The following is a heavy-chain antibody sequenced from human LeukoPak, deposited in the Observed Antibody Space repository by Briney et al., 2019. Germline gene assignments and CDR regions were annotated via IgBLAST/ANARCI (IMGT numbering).Heavy chain of an antibody. CDR1: GFTFSSYS. Sequence: PGGSLRLSXAASGFTFSSYSMKWVSQAPRKGLGWVSSISSSSSYIYYADSVKGRFTISRDNAKNSLYLQMNSLRAEDTAVFYCARGHFGVVTGYWGQGTLVTVSS. CDR3: ARGHFGVVTGY. J-gene: IGHJ4*02. CDR2: ISSSSSYI. V-gene: IGHV3-21*01. D-gene: IGHD3-3*01.